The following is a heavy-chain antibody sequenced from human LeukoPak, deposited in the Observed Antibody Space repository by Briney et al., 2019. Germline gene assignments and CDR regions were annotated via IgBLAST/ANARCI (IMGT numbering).Heavy chain of an antibody. CDR2: ISGSGGST. D-gene: IGHD3-22*01. CDR3: AKGNSSGVLGY. J-gene: IGHJ4*02. V-gene: IGHV3-23*01. CDR1: GFTFSSYG. Sequence: PGGSLRLSCAASGFTFSSYGMHWVRQAPGKGLEWVSAISGSGGSTYYADSVKGRFTISRDSSKNTLYLQMNSLRAEDTAVYYCAKGNSSGVLGYWGQGTLVTVSS.